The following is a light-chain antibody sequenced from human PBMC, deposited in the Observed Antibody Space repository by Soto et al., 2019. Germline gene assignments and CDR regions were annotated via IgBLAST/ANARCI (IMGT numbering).Light chain of an antibody. V-gene: IGKV3-20*01. CDR2: AAS. Sequence: EIVLTQSPGTLSLSPGERATLSCRASQSVSSSYLAWYQQKPGQAPRILIYAASSRATGIPDRFSGSGSGTDFTLTISRLEPEDFAVYYCQQYGSSPWTFGQGTKVDI. CDR1: QSVSSSY. J-gene: IGKJ1*01. CDR3: QQYGSSPWT.